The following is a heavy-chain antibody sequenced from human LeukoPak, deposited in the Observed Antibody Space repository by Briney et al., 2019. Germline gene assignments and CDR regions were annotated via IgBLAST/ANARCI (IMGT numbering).Heavy chain of an antibody. CDR2: ISWNSGSI. J-gene: IGHJ4*02. V-gene: IGHV3-9*01. Sequence: GGSLRLSCAASGFTFDDYAMHWVRQAPGKGLEWVSSISWNSGSIGYADSVKGRFTISRDNAKNSLYLQMSSLRAEDTAVYYCARDWAWGGFDHWGQGALVTVSS. CDR3: ARDWAWGGFDH. D-gene: IGHD3-16*01. CDR1: GFTFDDYA.